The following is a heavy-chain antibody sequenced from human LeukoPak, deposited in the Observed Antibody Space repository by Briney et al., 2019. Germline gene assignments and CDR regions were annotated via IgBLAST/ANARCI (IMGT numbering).Heavy chain of an antibody. J-gene: IGHJ6*02. D-gene: IGHD2-2*01. CDR2: ISYDGSNK. CDR3: ARPRQLGYCSSTSCPGYYYGMDV. Sequence: GGSLRLSCAASGFTFSSYAMSWVRQAPGKGLEWVAVISYDGSNKYYADSVKGRFTISRDNSKNTLYLQMNSLRAEDTAVYYCARPRQLGYCSSTSCPGYYYGMDVWGQGTTVTISS. CDR1: GFTFSSYA. V-gene: IGHV3-30-3*01.